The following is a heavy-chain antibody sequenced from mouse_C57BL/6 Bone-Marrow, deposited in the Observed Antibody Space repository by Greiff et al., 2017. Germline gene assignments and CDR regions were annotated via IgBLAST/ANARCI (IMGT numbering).Heavy chain of an antibody. J-gene: IGHJ2*01. CDR1: GYTFTSYW. Sequence: QVHVKQPGTELVKPGASVKLSCKASGYTFTSYWMHWVKQRPGQGLEWIGNINPSNGGTNYNEKFKSKATLTVDKSSSTAYMQLSSLTSEDSAVYYCARWDYYGSSPDYWGQGTTLTVSS. CDR2: INPSNGGT. V-gene: IGHV1-53*01. D-gene: IGHD1-1*01. CDR3: ARWDYYGSSPDY.